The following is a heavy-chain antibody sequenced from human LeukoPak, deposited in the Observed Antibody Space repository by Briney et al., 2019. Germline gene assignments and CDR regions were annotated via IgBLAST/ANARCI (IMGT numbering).Heavy chain of an antibody. Sequence: AVKVSCKASGGTFSSYAISWVRQAPGQGLEWMGGIIPIFGTANYAQKFQGRVTITADESTSTAYMELSSLRSEDTAVYYCASQYSETYHPIDYWGQGTLVTVSS. J-gene: IGHJ4*02. CDR1: GGTFSSYA. V-gene: IGHV1-69*13. D-gene: IGHD1-26*01. CDR3: ASQYSETYHPIDY. CDR2: IIPIFGTA.